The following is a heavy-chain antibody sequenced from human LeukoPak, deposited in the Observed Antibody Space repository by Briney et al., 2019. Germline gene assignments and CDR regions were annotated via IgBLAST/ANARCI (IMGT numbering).Heavy chain of an antibody. CDR1: GYTVTGYY. J-gene: IGHJ4*02. CDR3: ARAPVRRYYYDSSGYHDY. V-gene: IGHV1-2*02. Sequence: GASVKVSCKASGYTVTGYYMHWVRQAPGQGLEWMGWSNPNSGGTNYAHKFQGRVTMTRDTSINTAYMELSSLRSDDPAVYYCARAPVRRYYYDSSGYHDYWGQGTLVTVSS. CDR2: SNPNSGGT. D-gene: IGHD3-22*01.